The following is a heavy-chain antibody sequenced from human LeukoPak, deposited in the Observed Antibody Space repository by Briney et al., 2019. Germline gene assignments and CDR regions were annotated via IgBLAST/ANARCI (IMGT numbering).Heavy chain of an antibody. Sequence: ASVKVSCKASGYTFTSYYMHWVRQAPGQGLEWMGIINPSGGSTSYAQKFQGRVTMTRDTSTSTVYMELSSLRSKDTAVYYCARDPDDIAVAGMEVDYWGQGTLVTVSS. V-gene: IGHV1-46*01. CDR3: ARDPDDIAVAGMEVDY. CDR2: INPSGGST. J-gene: IGHJ4*02. CDR1: GYTFTSYY. D-gene: IGHD6-19*01.